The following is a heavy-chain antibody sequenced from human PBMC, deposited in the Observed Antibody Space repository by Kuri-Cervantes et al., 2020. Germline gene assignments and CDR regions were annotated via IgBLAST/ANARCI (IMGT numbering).Heavy chain of an antibody. D-gene: IGHD3-22*01. CDR3: ARELLPREPAGMDV. V-gene: IGHV3-30*03. CDR2: ISYDGSNK. CDR1: GFTFSSYG. J-gene: IGHJ6*02. Sequence: GGSLRLSCAASGFTFSSYGMHWVRQAPGKGLEWVAVISYDGSNKYYADSVKGRFTISRDNSKNTLYLQMNGLRAEDTAVYYCARELLPREPAGMDVWGQGTTVTVSS.